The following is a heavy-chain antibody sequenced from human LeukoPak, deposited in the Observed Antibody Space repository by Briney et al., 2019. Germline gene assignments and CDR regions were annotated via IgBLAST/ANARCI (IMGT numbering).Heavy chain of an antibody. Sequence: ASVKVSCKVSGYTLTELSMHWVRQAPGKGLEWMGGFDPEDGETIYAQKFQGRVTMTEDTSTDTAYMELSSLRSEDTAVYYCATEQWLENWFDPWDQGTLVTVSS. D-gene: IGHD6-19*01. CDR2: FDPEDGET. CDR1: GYTLTELS. J-gene: IGHJ5*02. CDR3: ATEQWLENWFDP. V-gene: IGHV1-24*01.